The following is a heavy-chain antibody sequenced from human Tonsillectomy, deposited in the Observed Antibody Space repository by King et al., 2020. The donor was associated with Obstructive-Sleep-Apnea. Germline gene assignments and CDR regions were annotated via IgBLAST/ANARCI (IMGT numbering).Heavy chain of an antibody. D-gene: IGHD3-22*01. J-gene: IGHJ4*02. V-gene: IGHV3-30*04. Sequence: QLVQSGGGVVQPGRSLRLSCAASGFTFSSYAMHWVRQAPGKGLEWVAVISYDGSDKYYADSVKGRFTISRDDSRNTLYLQMNSLRAEEKAVYYCARGEVDYYDSSGYYYGGYLDYWGQGTLVTVSS. CDR2: ISYDGSDK. CDR3: ARGEVDYYDSSGYYYGGYLDY. CDR1: GFTFSSYA.